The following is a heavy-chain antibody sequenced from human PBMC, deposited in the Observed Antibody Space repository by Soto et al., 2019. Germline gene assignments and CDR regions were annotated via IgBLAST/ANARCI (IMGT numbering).Heavy chain of an antibody. V-gene: IGHV1-8*01. CDR1: GYTFTSYD. D-gene: IGHD2-15*01. CDR3: ARGEILPPDYYYCGMDV. CDR2: MNPNSGNT. J-gene: IGHJ6*02. Sequence: ASVKVSCKASGYTFTSYDINCVRQATGQGLEWMGWMNPNSGNTGYAQKFQGRVTMTRNTSISTAYMELSSLRSEDTAVYYCARGEILPPDYYYCGMDVWGQGTTVTVSS.